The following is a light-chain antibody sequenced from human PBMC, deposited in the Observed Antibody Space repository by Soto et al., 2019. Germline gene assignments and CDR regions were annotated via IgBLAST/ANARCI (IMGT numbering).Light chain of an antibody. J-gene: IGLJ1*01. CDR2: DVN. CDR3: SSYSTTNILV. Sequence: QSVLTQPRSVSGSPGQSVTISCTGTSSDVGGYNYVSWYQQHPGKAPKLILYDVNNRPSGVSNHFSGSKSGNTASLVISGLQANDEADYYRSSYSTTNILVFGSGTKVTVL. V-gene: IGLV2-11*01. CDR1: SSDVGGYNY.